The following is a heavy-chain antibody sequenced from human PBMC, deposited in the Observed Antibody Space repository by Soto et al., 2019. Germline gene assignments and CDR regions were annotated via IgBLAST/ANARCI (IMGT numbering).Heavy chain of an antibody. Sequence: SLRLSCFLSGLPPSRSWMSWVRQAPGKGLQWVANIQEDGREKYYADSMKRRFTISRDNAKNSLDLQMNSLRAEDTAVYYCGLTKSAHYGMDVWGQGTTVTVSS. CDR2: IQEDGREK. CDR3: GLTKSAHYGMDV. CDR1: GLPPSRSW. J-gene: IGHJ6*02. V-gene: IGHV3-7*03. D-gene: IGHD6-6*01.